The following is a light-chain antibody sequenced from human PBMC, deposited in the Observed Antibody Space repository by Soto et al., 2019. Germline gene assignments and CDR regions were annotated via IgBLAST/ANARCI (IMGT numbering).Light chain of an antibody. CDR1: SSDVGGYNY. Sequence: QSALTQPPSASGSPGQSVTISCTGASSDVGGYNYVSWYQQHPGKAPKLMIYEVSARPSGVPDRFSGSKSGNTASLTVSGLQAEDEADYYCSSYAGTNEYVFGTGTKLTVL. CDR2: EVS. J-gene: IGLJ1*01. CDR3: SSYAGTNEYV. V-gene: IGLV2-8*01.